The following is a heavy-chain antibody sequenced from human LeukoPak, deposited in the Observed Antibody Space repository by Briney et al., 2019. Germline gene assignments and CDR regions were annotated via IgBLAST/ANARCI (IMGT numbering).Heavy chain of an antibody. J-gene: IGHJ4*02. V-gene: IGHV4-59*01. CDR1: GGSIGSYY. D-gene: IGHD1-14*01. CDR2: IYYSGST. Sequence: SETLSLTCTVSGGSIGSYYWNWIRQPPGKGLEWIGYIYYSGSTNYNPSLKSRVTISVDTSKNQFSLKLSSVTAADTAVYYCARGTTYPYYFDYWGQGTLVTVSS. CDR3: ARGTTYPYYFDY.